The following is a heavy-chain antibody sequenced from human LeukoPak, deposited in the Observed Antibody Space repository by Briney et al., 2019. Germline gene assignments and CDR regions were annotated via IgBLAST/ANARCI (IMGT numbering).Heavy chain of an antibody. D-gene: IGHD3-9*01. Sequence: GGSLRLSCAASGFTFSSYSLNWVRQAPGKGLEWVSSITSSSGYIYYADSVKGRFTISRDNAKNSLYLQMNSLRAEDTAVYYCARGRVHDFLTGSFGYWGQGTLVTVSS. CDR2: ITSSSGYI. CDR1: GFTFSSYS. J-gene: IGHJ4*02. CDR3: ARGRVHDFLTGSFGY. V-gene: IGHV3-21*01.